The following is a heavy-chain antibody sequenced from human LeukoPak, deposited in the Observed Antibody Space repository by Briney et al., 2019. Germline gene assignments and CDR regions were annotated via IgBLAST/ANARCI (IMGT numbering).Heavy chain of an antibody. CDR3: ARAKRIVVVPNYYYYMDV. J-gene: IGHJ6*03. CDR2: ITNSGSTI. Sequence: GGSLRLSCAASGFTFTDYYISWIRQAPGKGLEWVSYITNSGSTISYADSVKGRFTISRDNAKTSLYLQMNSLTVEDTAVYYCARAKRIVVVPNYYYYMDVWGKGTTVTVSS. D-gene: IGHD2-2*01. V-gene: IGHV3-11*01. CDR1: GFTFTDYY.